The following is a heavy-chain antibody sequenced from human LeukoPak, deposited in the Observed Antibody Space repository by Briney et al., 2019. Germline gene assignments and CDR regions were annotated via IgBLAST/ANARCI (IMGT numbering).Heavy chain of an antibody. J-gene: IGHJ4*02. CDR3: ARRRGWKQQLVYFDY. D-gene: IGHD6-13*01. CDR1: GGSSISYY. CDR2: LFHSGTR. V-gene: IGHV4-59*08. Sequence: KSSGTVSLSCTVAGGSSISYYGSWIRQHPGKGLEWIGYLFHSGTRRYNPSLKSRVTISADTTKNQIFLTLNSTTAADTAVYYCARRRGWKQQLVYFDYWGQGTLATVSS.